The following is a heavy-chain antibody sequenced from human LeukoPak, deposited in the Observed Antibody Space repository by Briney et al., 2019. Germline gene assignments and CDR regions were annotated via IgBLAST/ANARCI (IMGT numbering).Heavy chain of an antibody. CDR2: ISSSGSTI. CDR1: GFTFSSYE. J-gene: IGHJ6*04. Sequence: PGGSLRLSCAASGFTFSSYEMNWVRQVPGKGLEWVSYISSSGSTIYYADSVKGRFTISRDNAKNSLYLQMNSLRAEDTAVYYCASYRALRYFDWFPYYYYGMDVWGKGTTVTVSS. CDR3: ASYRALRYFDWFPYYYYGMDV. D-gene: IGHD3-9*01. V-gene: IGHV3-48*03.